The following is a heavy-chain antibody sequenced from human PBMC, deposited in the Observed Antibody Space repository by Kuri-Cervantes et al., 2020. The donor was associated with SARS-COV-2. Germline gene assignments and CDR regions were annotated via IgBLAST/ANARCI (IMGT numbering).Heavy chain of an antibody. CDR2: ISSSSSYT. CDR3: ARDLYYYDSSGYYDY. V-gene: IGHV3-11*05. D-gene: IGHD3-22*01. Sequence: GGSLRLSCAASGFTFSDCYMSWIRQAPGKGLEWVSYISSSSSYTNYADSVKGRFTISRDNAKNSLYLQMNSLRAEDTAVYYCARDLYYYDSSGYYDYWGQGTLVTVSS. J-gene: IGHJ4*02. CDR1: GFTFSDCY.